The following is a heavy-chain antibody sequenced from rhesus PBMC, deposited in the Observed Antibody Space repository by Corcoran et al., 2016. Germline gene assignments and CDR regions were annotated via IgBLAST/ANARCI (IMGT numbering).Heavy chain of an antibody. V-gene: IGHV4-106*01. CDR3: ARDGYGYYFDY. CDR1: GGSISGYY. CDR2: IFGSGGGT. D-gene: IGHD3-9*01. Sequence: QVQLQESGPGVVKPSETLSLTCAVSGGSISGYYLWSWIRQPPGKGLEWIGYIFGSGGGTNYNPSLKNRVTISIDTSKNQFSLKLSSVTAADTAVYYCARDGYGYYFDYWGQGVLVTVSS. J-gene: IGHJ4*01.